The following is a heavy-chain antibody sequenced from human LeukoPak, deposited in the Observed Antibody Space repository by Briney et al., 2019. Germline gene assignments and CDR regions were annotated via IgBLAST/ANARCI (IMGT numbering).Heavy chain of an antibody. CDR1: GGTFSSYA. D-gene: IGHD2-2*01. J-gene: IGHJ5*02. Sequence: GASVKVSCKASGGTFSSYAISWVRQAPGQGLEWMGGIIPIFGTANYAQKFQGRVTITADESTSTAYMELSSLRSEDTAVYYCARERDRYCSSTSCYPGWFDPWGQGTLVTVSS. V-gene: IGHV1-69*01. CDR2: IIPIFGTA. CDR3: ARERDRYCSSTSCYPGWFDP.